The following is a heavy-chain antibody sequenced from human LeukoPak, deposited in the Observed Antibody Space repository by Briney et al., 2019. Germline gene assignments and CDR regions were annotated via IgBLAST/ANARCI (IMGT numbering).Heavy chain of an antibody. CDR2: IRFDATDT. V-gene: IGHV3-30*02. J-gene: IGHJ5*02. CDR1: GFIFRNHG. Sequence: GGPLRLSCAASGFIFRNHGMHWVRQSPDKGLQWVAFIRFDATDTYYSESVKGRFTISRDNSKNTMHLQMRSLRSDDSAVYYCAKTSKGYTTGWQMTMGSWGQETLVTVSS. D-gene: IGHD6-19*01. CDR3: AKTSKGYTTGWQMTMGS.